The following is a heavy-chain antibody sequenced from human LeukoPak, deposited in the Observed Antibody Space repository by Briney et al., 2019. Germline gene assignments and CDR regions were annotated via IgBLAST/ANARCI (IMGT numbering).Heavy chain of an antibody. Sequence: SETLSLTCTVSGDSIRSGNWLWTWIRQPAGKGLEWIGHIYTGGNTNYNPSLQSRVAIAMHTSKNQFSLQLISVTDADTAVYYCARGRRLNRVFLWGQGTLVAVSS. CDR3: ARGRRLNRVFL. V-gene: IGHV4-61*09. CDR2: IYTGGNT. D-gene: IGHD3-10*01. CDR1: GDSIRSGNWL. J-gene: IGHJ4*02.